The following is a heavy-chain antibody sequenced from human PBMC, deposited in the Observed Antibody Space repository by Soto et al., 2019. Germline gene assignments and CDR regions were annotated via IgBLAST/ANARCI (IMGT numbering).Heavy chain of an antibody. CDR2: ISYDGSNK. J-gene: IGHJ6*02. CDR3: EVVFDSRNCYGMDV. D-gene: IGHD3-9*01. CDR1: GFTFSSYG. V-gene: IGHV3-30*03. Sequence: QVQLVESGGGVVQPGRSLRLSCAASGFTFSSYGMHWVRQAPGKGLEWVAVISYDGSNKYYADSVKGRFTISRDNSKNTLYLQMYSLRAEDTAVYYCEVVFDSRNCYGMDVWGQGATVTVSS.